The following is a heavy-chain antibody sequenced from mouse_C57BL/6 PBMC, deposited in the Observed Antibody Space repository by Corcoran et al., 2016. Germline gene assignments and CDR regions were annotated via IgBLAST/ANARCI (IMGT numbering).Heavy chain of an antibody. CDR1: GYTFTTYG. CDR2: INTYSGVP. V-gene: IGHV9-3*01. CDR3: ASYYSNYDAMDY. J-gene: IGHJ4*01. Sequence: QIQLVQSGPELKKPGETVKISCKASGYTFTTYGMSWVKQAPGKGLKWMGWINTYSGVPTYADDFKGRFAFSLETSASTAYLQINNLKNEDTATYFCASYYSNYDAMDYWGQGTSVTVSS. D-gene: IGHD2-5*01.